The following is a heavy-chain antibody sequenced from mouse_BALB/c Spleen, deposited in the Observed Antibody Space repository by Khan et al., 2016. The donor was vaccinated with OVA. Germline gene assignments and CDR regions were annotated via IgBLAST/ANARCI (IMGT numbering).Heavy chain of an antibody. D-gene: IGHD1-2*01. J-gene: IGHJ3*01. CDR2: IYPYNDDT. Sequence: VQLQQSGPELVKPGASVKMSCKASGYTFTSYVMHWVRQKPGQGLEWIGYIYPYNDDTKYNEKFKGKAQLTSDKSSSSAFMELSSLTSEDSAVYFCTRQLRLQGFPYWRQGTLVTVSA. V-gene: IGHV1S136*01. CDR3: TRQLRLQGFPY. CDR1: GYTFTSYV.